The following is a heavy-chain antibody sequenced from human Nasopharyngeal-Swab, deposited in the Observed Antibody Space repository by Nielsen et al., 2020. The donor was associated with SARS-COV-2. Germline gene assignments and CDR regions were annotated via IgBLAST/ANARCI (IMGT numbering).Heavy chain of an antibody. D-gene: IGHD6-19*01. CDR3: ARERGSSGWYYYYYGMDV. CDR2: ISAYNGNT. V-gene: IGHV1-18*01. Sequence: ASVKVSCKASGYTFTSYGISWVRQAPGQGLEWMGWISAYNGNTNYAQKLQGRVTMTTDTSTSTAYMELRSLRSDDTAVYYCARERGSSGWYYYYYGMDVWGQGTTVTVS. J-gene: IGHJ6*02. CDR1: GYTFTSYG.